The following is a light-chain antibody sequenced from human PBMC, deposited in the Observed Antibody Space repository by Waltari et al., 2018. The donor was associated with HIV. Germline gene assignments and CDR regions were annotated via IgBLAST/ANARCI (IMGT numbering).Light chain of an antibody. J-gene: IGLJ2*01. CDR3: AAWDDSLSGVV. Sequence: QSVMTQPPSASGTPGQSVTISCSGSSSNLGNNPVNWYHQLPGTAPKLLIYTNNQRPSGGPDRVSVSRSGTAASLPISGLQSEDEADYDCAAWDDSLSGVVFGGGTKLTVL. V-gene: IGLV1-44*01. CDR1: SSNLGNNP. CDR2: TNN.